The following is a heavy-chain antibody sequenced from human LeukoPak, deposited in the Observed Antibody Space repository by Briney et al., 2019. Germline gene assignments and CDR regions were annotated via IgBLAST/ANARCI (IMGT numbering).Heavy chain of an antibody. CDR3: ARHGTTGTNLNWFGP. CDR1: GGSISSYY. J-gene: IGHJ5*02. D-gene: IGHD1-1*01. V-gene: IGHV4-59*01. CDR2: IYYSGST. Sequence: PSETLSLTCTVSGGSISSYYWSWIRQPPGKGLEWIGYIYYSGSTNYNPSLKSRVSISIDTSKSQFSLKVSSVTAADTAVYYCARHGTTGTNLNWFGPWGQGTLVTVSS.